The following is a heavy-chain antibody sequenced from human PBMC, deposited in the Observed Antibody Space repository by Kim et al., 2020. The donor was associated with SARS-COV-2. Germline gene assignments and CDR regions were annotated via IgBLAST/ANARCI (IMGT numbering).Heavy chain of an antibody. CDR3: AKASGGKPFDY. CDR2: ISIRGDDT. CDR1: GFTFSDYA. Sequence: GGSLRLSCAASGFTFSDYAMSWVRQAPGKGLEWVSGISIRGDDTYYADAVKGRSTISRDNSKNTVYLQMNSLRAEDTALYYCAKASGGKPFDYWGQGTLV. V-gene: IGHV3-23*01. J-gene: IGHJ4*02. D-gene: IGHD3-10*01.